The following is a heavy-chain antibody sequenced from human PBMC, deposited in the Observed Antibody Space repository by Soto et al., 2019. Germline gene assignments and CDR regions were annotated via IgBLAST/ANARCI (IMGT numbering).Heavy chain of an antibody. D-gene: IGHD5-12*01. V-gene: IGHV1-18*01. CDR2: ISAYNGNA. Sequence: ASVKVSCKASGYTFTSSRISWVRQAPGQGLEWMGWISAYNGNANYAQKLQGRVTMTTDTSTSTAYMELNSLRAEDTAVYYCAKDSTYSGYDYNWFDPWGQGTLVTVSS. CDR1: GYTFTSSR. CDR3: AKDSTYSGYDYNWFDP. J-gene: IGHJ5*02.